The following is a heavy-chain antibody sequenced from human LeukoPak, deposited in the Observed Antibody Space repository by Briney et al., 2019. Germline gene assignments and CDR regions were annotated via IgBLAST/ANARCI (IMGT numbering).Heavy chain of an antibody. CDR3: ARDSSRSRKNWFDP. V-gene: IGHV3-21*01. CDR1: GFPFSSYS. Sequence: GSLILSCAASGFPFSSYSMNWVRQAPGKGLEWVSSISSSRSYIYYADSVKGRFTLSRDNAKNSLYLQMNSRRAEDTAVYYCARDSSRSRKNWFDPWGQGTLGTVS. CDR2: ISSSRSYI. J-gene: IGHJ5*02. D-gene: IGHD2-2*01.